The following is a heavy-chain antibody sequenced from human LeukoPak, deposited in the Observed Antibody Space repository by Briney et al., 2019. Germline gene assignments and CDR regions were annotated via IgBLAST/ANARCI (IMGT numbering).Heavy chain of an antibody. V-gene: IGHV3-7*05. J-gene: IGHJ4*02. CDR1: GLSFNTYW. CDR2: INQDGSEK. D-gene: IGHD5-12*01. Sequence: GGPLSLSCAASGLSFNTYWMTWVRQAPGKGLEWVANINQDGSEKNYVGSVKGRFTISRDSAKKSLYLQMNSLRAEDTAVYYCGRGPGYRSDYCGQGTLVTVSS. CDR3: GRGPGYRSDY.